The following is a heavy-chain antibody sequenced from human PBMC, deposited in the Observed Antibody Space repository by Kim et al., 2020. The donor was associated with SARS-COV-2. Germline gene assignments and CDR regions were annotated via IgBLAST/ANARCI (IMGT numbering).Heavy chain of an antibody. CDR1: GYTFDTFS. CDR3: AREGSGSYNWLDP. D-gene: IGHD3-10*01. J-gene: IGHJ5*02. V-gene: IGHV1-3*01. Sequence: ASVKVSCKASGYTFDTFSLYWLRQAPGQRFEWMGWINGGNGNTRYSQNFQGRVTFTRDASATTASMELTSLTFKDTAVYYCAREGSGSYNWLDPWGQGTL. CDR2: INGGNGNT.